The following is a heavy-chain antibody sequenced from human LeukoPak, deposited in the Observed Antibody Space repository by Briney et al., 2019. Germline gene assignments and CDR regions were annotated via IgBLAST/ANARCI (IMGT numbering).Heavy chain of an antibody. J-gene: IGHJ4*02. CDR2: IYYSGSS. D-gene: IGHD2-2*01. V-gene: IGHV4-39*01. Sequence: SETLSLTCTVSGGSISSSSYYWGWIRQPPGKGLEWIGSIYYSGSSYYNPSLKSRVTISVDTSNQFSLKLSSVTAADTAVYYCAREAVGVRYASDYWGQGTLVTVSS. CDR3: AREAVGVRYASDY. CDR1: GGSISSSSYY.